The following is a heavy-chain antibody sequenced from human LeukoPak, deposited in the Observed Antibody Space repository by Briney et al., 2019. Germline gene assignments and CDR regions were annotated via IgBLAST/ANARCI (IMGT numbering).Heavy chain of an antibody. D-gene: IGHD2-2*01. CDR2: TYYSGST. Sequence: SETLSLTCTVSGGSISSSSYYWGWIRQPPGKGLEWIGSTYYSGSTYYNPSLKSRVTISVDTSKNQFSLKLSSVTAADTAVYYCARIHIVVVPAAMYYFDYWGQGTLVTVSS. CDR3: ARIHIVVVPAAMYYFDY. V-gene: IGHV4-39*01. CDR1: GGSISSSSYY. J-gene: IGHJ4*02.